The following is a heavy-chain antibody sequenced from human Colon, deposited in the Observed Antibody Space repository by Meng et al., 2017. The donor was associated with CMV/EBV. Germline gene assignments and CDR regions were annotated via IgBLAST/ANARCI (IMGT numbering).Heavy chain of an antibody. Sequence: GESLKISCAASGFTFSSYGMHWVRQAPGKGLDWVAFMRSDGSDKFYAESVKGRFTISRDISKNTLYLQMNSLRAADTALYYCAKVDESRGWEYFDYWGQGTLVTVSS. CDR3: AKVDESRGWEYFDY. CDR1: GFTFSSYG. CDR2: MRSDGSDK. J-gene: IGHJ4*02. V-gene: IGHV3-30*02. D-gene: IGHD6-19*01.